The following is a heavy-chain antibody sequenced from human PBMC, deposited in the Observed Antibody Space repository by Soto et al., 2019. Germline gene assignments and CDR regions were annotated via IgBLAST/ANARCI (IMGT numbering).Heavy chain of an antibody. D-gene: IGHD4-17*01. CDR1: GYSFTSYW. V-gene: IGHV5-51*01. J-gene: IGHJ6*02. CDR2: IYPGDSDT. CDR3: ARDASDSGNYYGMDV. Sequence: PGESLKISCKGSGYSFTSYWIGWVRQMPGKGLEWMGIIYPGDSDTRYSPSFQGQVTISADKSISTAYLQWSSLKASDTAMYYCARDASDSGNYYGMDVWGQGTTVTAP.